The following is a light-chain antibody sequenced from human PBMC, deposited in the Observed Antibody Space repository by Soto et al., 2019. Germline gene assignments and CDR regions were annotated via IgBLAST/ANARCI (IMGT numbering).Light chain of an antibody. V-gene: IGKV2-30*01. CDR2: KVS. J-gene: IGKJ3*01. CDR1: QSLVYSDGNTY. Sequence: DVVMTQSPLSLPVTLGQPASISCRSSQSLVYSDGNTYLNWFQQRPGQSPRRLIYKVSNRDAGVPERFSGSGSGTDFTLKISRVEAEDVGVYSCMQGTRWPPETFGPGTKVDIK. CDR3: MQGTRWPPET.